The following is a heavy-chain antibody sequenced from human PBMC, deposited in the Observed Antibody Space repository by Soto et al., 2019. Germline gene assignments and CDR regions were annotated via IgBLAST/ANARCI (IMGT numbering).Heavy chain of an antibody. V-gene: IGHV1-69*06. Sequence: SVKVSCKASGGTFNSYIVNWVRQAPGQGLEWMGGIMPVFGTAKYAQKFQDRVTITADKSTSTAYMELRGLKSEDTAVYYCARGLDQPPVGLYFDNWGQGTLVTVSS. CDR1: GGTFNSYI. CDR3: ARGLDQPPVGLYFDN. J-gene: IGHJ4*02. CDR2: IMPVFGTA. D-gene: IGHD1-26*01.